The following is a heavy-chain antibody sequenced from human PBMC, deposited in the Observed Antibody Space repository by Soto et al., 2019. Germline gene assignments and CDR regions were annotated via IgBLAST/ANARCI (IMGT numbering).Heavy chain of an antibody. CDR1: GGSISSHY. CDR2: IYYSGST. V-gene: IGHV4-59*08. D-gene: IGHD3-10*01. CDR3: ARHNYGSGSTYFDY. Sequence: SETMSLTCTVFGGSISSHYWSWIRQPPGKGLEWIGYIYYSGSTNHNPSLKSRVTISVDTSKNQFSLKLNSMTAADTAVYYCARHNYGSGSTYFDYWGQGTLVTVSS. J-gene: IGHJ4*02.